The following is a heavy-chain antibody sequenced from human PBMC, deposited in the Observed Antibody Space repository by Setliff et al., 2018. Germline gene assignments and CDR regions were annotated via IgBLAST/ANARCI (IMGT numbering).Heavy chain of an antibody. CDR1: GFTFNGYA. V-gene: IGHV3-30-3*01. D-gene: IGHD3-22*01. CDR2: ISSDGNTK. J-gene: IGHJ6*02. Sequence: GGSLRLSCAASGFTFNGYAMNWVRQVPGKGLEWVAVISSDGNTKFHAESVKGRFTISRDNSKNTQYLQMHSLRVEDTAVYYCAREYYDSSGFSYGMDVWGQGTTVTVSS. CDR3: AREYYDSSGFSYGMDV.